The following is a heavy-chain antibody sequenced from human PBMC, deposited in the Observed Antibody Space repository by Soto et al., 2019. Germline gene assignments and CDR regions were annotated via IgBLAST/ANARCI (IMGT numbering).Heavy chain of an antibody. CDR1: GGSISAYY. Sequence: SETLSLTCTVSGGSISAYYWGWIRQPPGKALEWIGYIYYSGSTNYNPSLKSRVTISVDTSKNQFPLKLSSVTAADTAVYYCASRGLYYYYYMDVWGKGTTVTVSS. CDR2: IYYSGST. J-gene: IGHJ6*03. V-gene: IGHV4-59*12. CDR3: ASRGLYYYYYMDV.